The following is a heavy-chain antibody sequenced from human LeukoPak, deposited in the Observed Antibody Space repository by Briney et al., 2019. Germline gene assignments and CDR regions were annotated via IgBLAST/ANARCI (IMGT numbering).Heavy chain of an antibody. Sequence: ASVTVSCKASGYTFTDYYKHWVRQAPGQGLEWMGWINPNSGGTNYAQKFQGRVTMTRDTSISTAYMELSRLRSDDTAVYYCARDYYDFWSGYLFDYWGQGTLVTVSS. V-gene: IGHV1-2*02. D-gene: IGHD3-3*01. J-gene: IGHJ4*02. CDR1: GYTFTDYY. CDR2: INPNSGGT. CDR3: ARDYYDFWSGYLFDY.